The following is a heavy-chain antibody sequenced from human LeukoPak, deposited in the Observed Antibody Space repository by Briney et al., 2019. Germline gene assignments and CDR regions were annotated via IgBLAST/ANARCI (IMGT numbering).Heavy chain of an antibody. CDR2: IYYRGST. Sequence: SETLSLTCTVSGGSISSYYWSWIRQPPGKGLEWIGYIYYRGSTNYNPSLKSRVTISVDTSKNQFSLKLSSVTAADTAVYYCARRGIVGTHDYWGQGTLVTVSS. D-gene: IGHD1-26*01. V-gene: IGHV4-59*08. J-gene: IGHJ4*02. CDR3: ARRGIVGTHDY. CDR1: GGSISSYY.